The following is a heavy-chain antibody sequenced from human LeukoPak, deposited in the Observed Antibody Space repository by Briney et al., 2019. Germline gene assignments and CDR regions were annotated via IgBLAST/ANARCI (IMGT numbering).Heavy chain of an antibody. J-gene: IGHJ6*03. CDR3: ARVCLSWCGELAQYYMDV. Sequence: ASVTVSFKASGYTFTGYYMHWVRQAPGPGLEWMGWINPNSGGTNYAQKFQGRVTMTRDTSISTAYMELSRLRSDDTAVYYCARVCLSWCGELAQYYMDVWGKGTTVTVSS. V-gene: IGHV1-2*02. D-gene: IGHD3-10*01. CDR2: INPNSGGT. CDR1: GYTFTGYY.